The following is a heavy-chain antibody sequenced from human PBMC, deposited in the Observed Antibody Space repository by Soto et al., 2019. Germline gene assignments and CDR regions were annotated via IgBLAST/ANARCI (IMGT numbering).Heavy chain of an antibody. CDR2: MNPKSGNT. CDR3: ARGTRDDYVWGSYRYSYFDY. J-gene: IGHJ4*02. D-gene: IGHD3-16*02. V-gene: IGHV1-8*01. Sequence: QVPLVQSGAEVKKPGASVKVSCKASGYTFTSYDINWVRQATGQGLEWMGWMNPKSGNTGYAQKFQGRVTMTRDTSIRTAYMELSSLRYEDTAVYYCARGTRDDYVWGSYRYSYFDYWGQGTLVTVSS. CDR1: GYTFTSYD.